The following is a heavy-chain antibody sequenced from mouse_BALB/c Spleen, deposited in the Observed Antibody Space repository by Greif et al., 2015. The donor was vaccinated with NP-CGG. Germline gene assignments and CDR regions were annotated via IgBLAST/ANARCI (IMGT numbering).Heavy chain of an antibody. CDR1: GYTFTSYW. CDR3: ARRVTTGVASIDY. D-gene: IGHD1-1*01. V-gene: IGHV1-7*01. J-gene: IGHJ4*01. CDR2: INPSTGYT. Sequence: GQLQQSGAELAKPGASVKMSCKASGYTFTSYWMHWVKQRPGQGLEWIGYINPSTGYTEYNQKFKDKATLTADKSSSTAYMQLSSLTAEDSAVYYCARRVTTGVASIDYWGQGTSVTVSS.